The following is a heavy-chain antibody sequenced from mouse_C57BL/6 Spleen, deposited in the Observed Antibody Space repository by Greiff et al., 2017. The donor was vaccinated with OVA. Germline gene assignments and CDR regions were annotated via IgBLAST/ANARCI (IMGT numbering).Heavy chain of an antibody. Sequence: QVQLQQSGAELVRPGASVTLSCKASGYTFTDYEMHWVKQTPVHGLEWIGAIDPETGGTAYNQKFKGKAILTADKSSSTAYMELRSLTSEDSAVYYCTRRSTGTVAWCAYWGQGTLVTVSA. CDR2: IDPETGGT. D-gene: IGHD4-1*02. J-gene: IGHJ3*01. CDR3: TRRSTGTVAWCAY. CDR1: GYTFTDYE. V-gene: IGHV1-15*01.